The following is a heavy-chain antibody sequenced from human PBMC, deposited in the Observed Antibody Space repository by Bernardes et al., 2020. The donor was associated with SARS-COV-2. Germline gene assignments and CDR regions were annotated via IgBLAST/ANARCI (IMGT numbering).Heavy chain of an antibody. Sequence: SETLSLICTVSGGSISSGGYYWSWIRQHPGKGLEWIGYIYYSGSTYYNPSLKSRVTISVDTSKNQFSLKLSSVTAADTAVYYCARGRTMIVVVHPFDPWGQGTLVTVSS. CDR2: IYYSGST. D-gene: IGHD3-22*01. J-gene: IGHJ5*02. V-gene: IGHV4-31*03. CDR1: GGSISSGGYY. CDR3: ARGRTMIVVVHPFDP.